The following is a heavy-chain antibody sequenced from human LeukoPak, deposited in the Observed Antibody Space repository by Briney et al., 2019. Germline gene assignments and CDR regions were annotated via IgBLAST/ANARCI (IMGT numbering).Heavy chain of an antibody. V-gene: IGHV4-30-4*01. J-gene: IGHJ6*02. Sequence: SETLSLTCTVSGGSISSGDYYWSWIRQPPGKGLEWIGYIYYSGSTYYNPSLKSRVTISVDTSKCQFSLKLSSVTAADTAVYYCARDGYCSGGSCYYYYGMDVWGQGTTVTVSS. CDR3: ARDGYCSGGSCYYYYGMDV. CDR2: IYYSGST. D-gene: IGHD2-15*01. CDR1: GGSISSGDYY.